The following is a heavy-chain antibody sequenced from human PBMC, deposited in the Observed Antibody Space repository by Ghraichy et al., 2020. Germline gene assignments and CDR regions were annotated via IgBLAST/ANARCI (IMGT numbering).Heavy chain of an antibody. J-gene: IGHJ4*02. V-gene: IGHV3-7*01. D-gene: IGHD2-2*01. CDR3: ARPRYCSSASCPVTI. CDR2: IKQDGSEK. Sequence: LSLTCAASGFTFSSHWMSWVRQVPGKGLEWVANIKQDGSEKYYVDSVKGRFTISRDNAKNSLYLQMNSLRAEDTAVYYCARPRYCSSASCPVTIWGQGTLVTVSS. CDR1: GFTFSSHW.